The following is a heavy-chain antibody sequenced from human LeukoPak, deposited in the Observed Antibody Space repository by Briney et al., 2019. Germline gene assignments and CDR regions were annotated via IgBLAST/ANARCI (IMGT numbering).Heavy chain of an antibody. CDR3: ARGYIVRGMDV. Sequence: GGSLRLSCAAAGFTFSSYDMSWVRQAPGKGLEWVSAISGSGGRTYYADSVKGRFTISRDNSKNTLYLQMNSPRAEDTAVYYCARGYIVRGMDVWGQGTTVIVSS. V-gene: IGHV3-23*01. CDR2: ISGSGGRT. J-gene: IGHJ6*02. CDR1: GFTFSSYD. D-gene: IGHD5-18*01.